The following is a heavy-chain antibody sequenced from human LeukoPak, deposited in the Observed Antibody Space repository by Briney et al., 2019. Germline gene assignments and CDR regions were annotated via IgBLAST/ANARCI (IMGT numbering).Heavy chain of an antibody. Sequence: PSETLSLTCTVSGGSSSSGGYYWSWNRQHPGKGLEWIGYIYDSGSTYYNPSLKSRVTISVDTSKNQFSLKLSSVTAADTAVYYCASRMDSSGYYSLTYYYYGMDVWGQGTTVTVSS. CDR1: GGSSSSGGYY. CDR2: IYDSGST. D-gene: IGHD3-22*01. V-gene: IGHV4-31*03. CDR3: ASRMDSSGYYSLTYYYYGMDV. J-gene: IGHJ6*02.